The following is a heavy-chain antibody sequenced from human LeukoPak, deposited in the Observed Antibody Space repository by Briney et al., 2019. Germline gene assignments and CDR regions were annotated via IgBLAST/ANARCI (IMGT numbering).Heavy chain of an antibody. CDR1: GYTFTSYG. CDR3: ARDRTIGYCSGGSCYFDY. V-gene: IGHV1-18*01. CDR2: ISAYNGNT. J-gene: IGHJ4*02. D-gene: IGHD2-15*01. Sequence: ASVKVSCKASGYTFTSYGISWVRQAPGQGLEWMGWISAYNGNTNYAQKLQGRVTMTTDTSTSTAYMEQRSLRSDDTAVYYCARDRTIGYCSGGSCYFDYWGQGTLVTVSS.